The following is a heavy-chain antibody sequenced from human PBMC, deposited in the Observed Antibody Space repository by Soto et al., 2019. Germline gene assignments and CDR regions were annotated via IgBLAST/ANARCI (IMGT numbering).Heavy chain of an antibody. Sequence: GESLKISCAASGFTFSSYSMNWVRQAPGKGLEWVSYISSSSSTIYYADSVKGRFTISRDNAKNSLYLQMNSLRAEDTAVYYCAREGMVYAISRGSYYMDVWGKGTTVTVSS. J-gene: IGHJ6*03. CDR3: AREGMVYAISRGSYYMDV. CDR1: GFTFSSYS. V-gene: IGHV3-48*01. CDR2: ISSSSSTI. D-gene: IGHD2-8*01.